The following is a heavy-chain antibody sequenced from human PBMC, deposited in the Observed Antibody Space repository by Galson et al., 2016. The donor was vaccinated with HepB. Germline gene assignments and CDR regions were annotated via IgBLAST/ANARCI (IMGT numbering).Heavy chain of an antibody. D-gene: IGHD3-10*01. V-gene: IGHV2-5*01. CDR1: GFSLSTSGVG. CDR3: AHGRGYFDY. Sequence: PALVKPTQTLTLTCTFSGFSLSTSGVGVGWIRQPPGKALEWLALIYWNDNKRYSPSLKSRLTITKDTSKNQVVLTMTNMDPVDTATYYCAHGRGYFDYWGQGTLVTVSS. CDR2: IYWNDNK. J-gene: IGHJ4*02.